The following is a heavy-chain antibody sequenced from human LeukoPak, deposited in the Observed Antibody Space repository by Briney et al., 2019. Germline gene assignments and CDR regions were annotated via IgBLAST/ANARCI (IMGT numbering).Heavy chain of an antibody. CDR3: ASPLTSLGLS. Sequence: ASVNVSCKASGYTFPSYFMHWVRQAPGQGLEWMGIINPTGGSTTYAQKFLGRVTMTRDTSTSTVYMELRSLRSDDTAVYYCASPLTSLGLSWGQGTLVTVSS. D-gene: IGHD6-6*01. V-gene: IGHV1-46*01. CDR1: GYTFPSYF. CDR2: INPTGGST. J-gene: IGHJ5*02.